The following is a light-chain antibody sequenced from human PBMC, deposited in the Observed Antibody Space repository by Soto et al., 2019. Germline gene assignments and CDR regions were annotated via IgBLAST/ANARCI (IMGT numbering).Light chain of an antibody. V-gene: IGKV1-39*01. J-gene: IGKJ2*01. CDR2: AAS. CDR3: QQSYSTPLT. Sequence: DIQMTQSPSSLSASVGDRVTITCRASQSISSYLNWYQQKPGKAPKLLIYAASSLQSGVPSRFSGSGSGTDFTLTISSLHPEDFATYYCQQSYSTPLTFDQGTKLEIK. CDR1: QSISSY.